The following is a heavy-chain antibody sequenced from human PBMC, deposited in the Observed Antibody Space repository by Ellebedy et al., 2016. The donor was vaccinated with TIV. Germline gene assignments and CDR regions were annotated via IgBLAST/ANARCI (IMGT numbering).Heavy chain of an antibody. CDR1: GFIFSSYG. J-gene: IGHJ4*02. CDR2: ISYDGRNK. D-gene: IGHD3-22*01. V-gene: IGHV3-30*03. CDR3: ATHYSDTSGNHYAGGY. Sequence: GESLKISCAASGFIFSSYGMHWVRQAPGKGLEWVAGISYDGRNKNYADSVKGRFTISRDNSKSTLYLQMNSLRPEDTAVYYWATHYSDTSGNHYAGGYWGQGTLGTVSS.